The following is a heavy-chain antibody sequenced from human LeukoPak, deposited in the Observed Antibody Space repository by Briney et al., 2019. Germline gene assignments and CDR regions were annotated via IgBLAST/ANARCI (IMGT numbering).Heavy chain of an antibody. CDR2: IYHSGST. Sequence: SETLSLTCTVSHYSISSNYYWGWIRQPPGKGLEWIGRIYHSGSTYYNPSLKSRVTISVDTSKNQFCLKLTSVTAADTAVYYCARSSGYMSYWGQGTLVTVSS. J-gene: IGHJ4*02. CDR3: ARSSGYMSY. D-gene: IGHD3-22*01. CDR1: HYSISSNYY. V-gene: IGHV4-38-2*02.